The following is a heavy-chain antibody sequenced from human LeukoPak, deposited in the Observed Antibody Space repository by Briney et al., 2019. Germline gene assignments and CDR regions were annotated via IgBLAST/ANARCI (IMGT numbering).Heavy chain of an antibody. CDR3: AREYYDSSGIYSDYFDY. CDR1: GYRFSHYY. CDR2: INPNSGGT. V-gene: IGHV1-2*02. J-gene: IGHJ4*02. Sequence: ASVKVSCMASGYRFSHYYLHWVRQAPGQGLEWMGWINPNSGGTNYAQTFQDRITMTRDTSTSTAYMELSRLTHADTAVYFCAREYYDSSGIYSDYFDYWGRGTLVTVSS. D-gene: IGHD3-22*01.